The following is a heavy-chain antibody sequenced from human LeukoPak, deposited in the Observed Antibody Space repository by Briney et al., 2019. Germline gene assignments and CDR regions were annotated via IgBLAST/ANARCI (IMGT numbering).Heavy chain of an antibody. Sequence: GASVKVSCKASGGTFSSYAISWVRQAPGQGLEWMGGIIPIFGTANYAQKFQGRVTITADESTSTAYMELSSLRSEDTTVYYCASHYYGSGSYDYWGQGTLVTVSS. CDR1: GGTFSSYA. CDR2: IIPIFGTA. D-gene: IGHD3-10*01. V-gene: IGHV1-69*13. J-gene: IGHJ4*02. CDR3: ASHYYGSGSYDY.